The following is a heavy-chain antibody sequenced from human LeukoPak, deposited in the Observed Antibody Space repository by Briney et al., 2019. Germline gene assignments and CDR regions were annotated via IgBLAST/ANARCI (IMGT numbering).Heavy chain of an antibody. D-gene: IGHD5-12*01. Sequence: PSQTLSLTCTVSGGSISSGGYYWSWIRQHPGTGLEWIGYIYYSGSTYYNPSLKSRVTVSVDTSKNQFSLKLSSVTAADTAVYYCALSRDGYNFEEGAFDYWGQGTLVTVSS. V-gene: IGHV4-31*03. J-gene: IGHJ4*02. CDR1: GGSISSGGYY. CDR2: IYYSGST. CDR3: ALSRDGYNFEEGAFDY.